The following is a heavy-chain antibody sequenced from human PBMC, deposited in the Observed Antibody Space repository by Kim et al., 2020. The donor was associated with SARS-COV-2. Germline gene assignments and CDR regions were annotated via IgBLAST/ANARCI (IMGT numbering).Heavy chain of an antibody. CDR1: GFTFSAYA. V-gene: IGHV3-23*01. J-gene: IGHJ4*02. Sequence: GGSLRLSCAASGFTFSAYAMNWVRQTPGKGLEWVSSMTGYTTSTYHAGSVRGRFTISRDNSKNTVYLQMNSLRAEDTVIYYCAKASLGSCASTRCYPFDYWGRGALVTVSS. CDR2: MTGYTTST. D-gene: IGHD2-2*01. CDR3: AKASLGSCASTRCYPFDY.